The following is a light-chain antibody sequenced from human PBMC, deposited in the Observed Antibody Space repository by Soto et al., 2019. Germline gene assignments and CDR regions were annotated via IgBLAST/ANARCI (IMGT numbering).Light chain of an antibody. J-gene: IGKJ4*01. CDR1: QVISTS. V-gene: IGKV1-9*01. Sequence: DIQLTQSPSFLSPSIGESVTITCRASQVISTSLAWYQVKPGKAPKLLIYAASTLESGVPSRFSATVSGTEFSLTISSLQPEDVATYYCQKYNSAPLTFGGGTKVDIK. CDR3: QKYNSAPLT. CDR2: AAS.